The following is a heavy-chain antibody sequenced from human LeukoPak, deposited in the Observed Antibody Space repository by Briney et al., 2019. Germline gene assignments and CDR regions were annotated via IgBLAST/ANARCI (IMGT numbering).Heavy chain of an antibody. CDR3: ARRREDSSGYYGWLDP. J-gene: IGHJ5*02. V-gene: IGHV5-51*03. D-gene: IGHD3-22*01. Sequence: PGESLKISCKGSGYSFTNYWIGWVRQMPGKGLEWMGIIYPGDSDTRYSPSFQGQVTISADKSISTAYLQWSSLKASDTAMYYCARRREDSSGYYGWLDPWGQGTLVTVSS. CDR2: IYPGDSDT. CDR1: GYSFTNYW.